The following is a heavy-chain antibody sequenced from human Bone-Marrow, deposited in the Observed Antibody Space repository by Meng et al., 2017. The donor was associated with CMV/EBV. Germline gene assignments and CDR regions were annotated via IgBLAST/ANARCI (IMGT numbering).Heavy chain of an antibody. CDR2: IIPIFGTA. CDR1: GGTFSSYA. D-gene: IGHD6-19*01. V-gene: IGHV1-69*05. J-gene: IGHJ4*02. Sequence: SVKVSCKASGGTFSSYAISWVRQAPGQGLEWMGGIIPIFGTANYAQKFQGRVTITTDESTSTAYMELSSLRSEDTAVYYCASSIAVAGTPFDYWGQGTLVTVPQ. CDR3: ASSIAVAGTPFDY.